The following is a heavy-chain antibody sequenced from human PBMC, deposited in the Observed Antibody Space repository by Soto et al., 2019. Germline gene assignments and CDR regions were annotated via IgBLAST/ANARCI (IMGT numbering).Heavy chain of an antibody. CDR2: IWYDGSNK. CDR3: ARGADTRIVLMKNWFDP. CDR1: GFTFSSYG. D-gene: IGHD2-8*01. V-gene: IGHV3-33*01. Sequence: QVQLVESGGGVVQPGRSLRLSCAASGFTFSSYGMHWVRQAPGKGLEWVAVIWYDGSNKYYADSVKGRFTISRDNSKNTLYLQMNRLRAEDTAVYYCARGADTRIVLMKNWFDPWGQGTLVTVSS. J-gene: IGHJ5*02.